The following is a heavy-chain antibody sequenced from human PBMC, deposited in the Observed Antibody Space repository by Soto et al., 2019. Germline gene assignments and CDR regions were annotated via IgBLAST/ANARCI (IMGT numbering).Heavy chain of an antibody. V-gene: IGHV1-18*01. CDR3: ARADYYDSSGYNDY. CDR1: GYTFTSYG. Sequence: ASVKVSCKASGYTFTSYGISWVRQAPGQGLEWMGWISAYNGNTNYAQKLQGRVTMTTDTSTSTAYMELRSMRSDDTAVYYCARADYYDSSGYNDYWGQGTMVTVAS. J-gene: IGHJ4*02. CDR2: ISAYNGNT. D-gene: IGHD3-22*01.